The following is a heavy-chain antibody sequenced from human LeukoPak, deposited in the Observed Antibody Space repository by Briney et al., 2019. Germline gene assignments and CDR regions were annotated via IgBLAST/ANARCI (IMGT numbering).Heavy chain of an antibody. D-gene: IGHD2-15*01. CDR2: IWYDGSNK. Sequence: GGSLRLSCAASGFTFSSYGMHWVRPAPGKGLEWVAVIWYDGSNKYYADSVKGRFTISRDNSKNTLYLQMNSLGAEDTAWYYWARVAGSEYYFDYLGQGTLVTVSS. CDR1: GFTFSSYG. V-gene: IGHV3-33*01. J-gene: IGHJ4*02. CDR3: ARVAGSEYYFDY.